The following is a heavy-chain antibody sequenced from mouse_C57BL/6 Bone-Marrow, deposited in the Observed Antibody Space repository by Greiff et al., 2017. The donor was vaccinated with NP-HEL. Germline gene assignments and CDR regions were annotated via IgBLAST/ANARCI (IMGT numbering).Heavy chain of an antibody. CDR1: GYTFTSYW. CDR2: IHPNSGST. J-gene: IGHJ3*01. D-gene: IGHD2-1*01. Sequence: LQESGAELVKPGASVKLSCKASGYTFTSYWMHWVKQRPGQGLEWIGMIHPNSGSTNYNEKFKSKATLTVDKSSSTAYMQLSSLTSEVSAVYYCARAWYPFAYWGQGTLVTVSA. V-gene: IGHV1-64*01. CDR3: ARAWYPFAY.